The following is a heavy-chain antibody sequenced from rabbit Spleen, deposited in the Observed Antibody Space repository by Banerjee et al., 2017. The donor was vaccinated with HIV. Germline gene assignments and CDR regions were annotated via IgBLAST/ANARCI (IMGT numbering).Heavy chain of an antibody. J-gene: IGHJ4*01. D-gene: IGHD8-1*01. Sequence: QQQLVESGGGLVKPGASLTLTCKASGFSFGDVDVMCWVRQAPGKGLEWIACMNTATGKAVYATWASGRFTISKISSTTVTLQMTSLPVADTATFFCARDAGRGPYIDGAFDLWGPGTLVTVS. V-gene: IGHV1S45*01. CDR1: GFSFGDVDV. CDR3: ARDAGRGPYIDGAFDL. CDR2: MNTATGKA.